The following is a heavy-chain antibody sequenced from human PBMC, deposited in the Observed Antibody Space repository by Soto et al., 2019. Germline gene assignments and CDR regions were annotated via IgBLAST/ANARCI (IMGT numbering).Heavy chain of an antibody. V-gene: IGHV1-18*01. D-gene: IGHD5-12*01. CDR2: INTYNGMT. CDR3: AKAPRGEMATD. J-gene: IGHJ4*02. CDR1: GYTFINYH. Sequence: QVQLVQSGGEVKKPGASVTVSCKASGYTFINYHITWVRQAHGQGLEWMAWINTYNGMTDYAQRFQGRVTMTRDTSTSTAYMELRNLGSDDTAVYFCAKAPRGEMATDWGQGTMVTVYS.